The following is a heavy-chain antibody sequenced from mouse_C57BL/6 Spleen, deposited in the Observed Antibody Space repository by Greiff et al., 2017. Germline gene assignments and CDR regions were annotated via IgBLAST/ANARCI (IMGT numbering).Heavy chain of an antibody. D-gene: IGHD2-4*01. V-gene: IGHV14-2*01. J-gene: IGHJ3*01. CDR3: AKDYDRRSWFAY. CDR2: IDPEDGET. Sequence: VQLKQSGAELVKPGASVKLSCTASGFNIKDYYMHWVKQRTEQGLEWIGRIDPEDGETKYAPKFQGKATITADTSSNTAYLQLSNLTSEDTAVYYCAKDYDRRSWFAYWGQGALVTVSA. CDR1: GFNIKDYY.